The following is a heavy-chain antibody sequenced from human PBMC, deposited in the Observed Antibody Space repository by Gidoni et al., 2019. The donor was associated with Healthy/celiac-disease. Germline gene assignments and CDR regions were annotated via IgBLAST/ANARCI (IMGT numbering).Heavy chain of an antibody. Sequence: EVQLVESGGGLVQPGGSLRLSCSASGFTFSSYAMHWVRQAPGKGLEYVSAISSNGGSTYYADSVKGRFTISRDNSKNTLYLQMSSLRAEDTAVYYCVKDLIRSTEIVVVPAGRAFDIWGQGTMVTVSS. CDR1: GFTFSSYA. CDR2: ISSNGGST. J-gene: IGHJ3*02. V-gene: IGHV3-64D*06. D-gene: IGHD2-2*01. CDR3: VKDLIRSTEIVVVPAGRAFDI.